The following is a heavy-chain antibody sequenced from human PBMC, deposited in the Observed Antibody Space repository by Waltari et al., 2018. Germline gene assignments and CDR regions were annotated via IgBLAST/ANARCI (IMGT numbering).Heavy chain of an antibody. D-gene: IGHD5-18*01. Sequence: EVQLLESGGGLVQPGGSLRLSCAASGFPFSSYAMSWVRQAPGKGLEWVSAISGRGGSTYYADSVKGRFTISRDNSKNTLYLQMNSLRAEDTAVYYCAKEKGYSYGESDYWGQGTLVTVSS. CDR3: AKEKGYSYGESDY. CDR2: ISGRGGST. CDR1: GFPFSSYA. V-gene: IGHV3-23*01. J-gene: IGHJ4*02.